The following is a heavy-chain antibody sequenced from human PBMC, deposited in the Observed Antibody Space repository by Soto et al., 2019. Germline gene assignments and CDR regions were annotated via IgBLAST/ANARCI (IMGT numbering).Heavy chain of an antibody. CDR1: GGSISSGGYY. CDR3: ARGHDPIVNYYFDY. J-gene: IGHJ4*02. Sequence: QVQLQESGPGLVKPSQTLSLTCTVSGGSISSGGYYWSWIRLHPGKGLEWIGYIYYSGSTYYNPSLKSRVTISVDTSKNQFSLKLSSVTAADTAVYYCARGHDPIVNYYFDYWGQGTLVTVSS. D-gene: IGHD1-20*01. CDR2: IYYSGST. V-gene: IGHV4-31*03.